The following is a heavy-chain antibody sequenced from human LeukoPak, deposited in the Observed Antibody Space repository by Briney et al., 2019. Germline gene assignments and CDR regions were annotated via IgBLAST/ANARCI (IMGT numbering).Heavy chain of an antibody. Sequence: GGSLRLSCAASGFTVSSNYMSWVRQAPGKGLEWVSVIYSGGSTYYADSVKGRFTISRDNSKNTLYLQMNSLRAEDTAVYYCAKEVRYFDWSPLDYWGQGTLVTVSS. CDR2: IYSGGST. J-gene: IGHJ4*02. V-gene: IGHV3-53*01. CDR3: AKEVRYFDWSPLDY. CDR1: GFTVSSNY. D-gene: IGHD3-9*01.